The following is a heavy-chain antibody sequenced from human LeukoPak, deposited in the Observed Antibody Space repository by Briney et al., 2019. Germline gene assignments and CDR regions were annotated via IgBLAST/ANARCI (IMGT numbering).Heavy chain of an antibody. V-gene: IGHV1-69*01. J-gene: IGHJ4*02. Sequence: SVKVSCKASGGTFSSYAISWVRQAPGQGLEWMGGIIPIFGTANYAQKFQGRVTITSDESTSTAYMELSSLRSEDTAVYYCASLVEAAANFDYWGQGTLVTVSS. CDR2: IIPIFGTA. CDR1: GGTFSSYA. CDR3: ASLVEAAANFDY. D-gene: IGHD6-13*01.